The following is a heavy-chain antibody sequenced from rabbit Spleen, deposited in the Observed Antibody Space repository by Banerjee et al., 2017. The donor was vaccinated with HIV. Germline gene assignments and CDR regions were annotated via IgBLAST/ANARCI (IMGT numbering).Heavy chain of an antibody. V-gene: IGHV1S45*01. D-gene: IGHD8-1*01. CDR3: ARDTGSSFSSYGMDL. J-gene: IGHJ6*01. CDR2: IDAGSGST. CDR1: GFSLSKNYM. Sequence: QEQLEESGGGLVTPGGTLTLTCTASGFSLSKNYMMCWVRQAPGKGPEWIACIDAGSGSTYYASWAKGRFTISKTSTTVDLKMTSLTAADTATYFCARDTGSSFSSYGMDLWGQGTLVT.